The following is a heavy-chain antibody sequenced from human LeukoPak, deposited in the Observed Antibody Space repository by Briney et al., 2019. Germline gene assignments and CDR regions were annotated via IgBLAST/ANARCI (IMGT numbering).Heavy chain of an antibody. CDR2: INTNTGNP. Sequence: ASVKVSCKASGYTFTSYAMNWVRQAPGQGLEWMGWINTNTGNPTYAQGFTGRFVFSLDTSVSTAYLQISSLKAEDTAVYYCASSGWHPLYSYYGMDVWGQGTTVTVSS. J-gene: IGHJ6*02. CDR3: ASSGWHPLYSYYGMDV. CDR1: GYTFTSYA. V-gene: IGHV7-4-1*02. D-gene: IGHD6-19*01.